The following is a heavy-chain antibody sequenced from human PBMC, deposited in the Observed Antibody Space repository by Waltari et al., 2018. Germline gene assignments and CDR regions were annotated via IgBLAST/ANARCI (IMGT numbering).Heavy chain of an antibody. CDR2: IYHSGST. V-gene: IGHV4-38-2*01. D-gene: IGHD4-17*01. J-gene: IGHJ4*02. CDR1: GYSISSGYY. CDR3: ARVDDYGYDY. Sequence: QVQLQESGPGLVKPSETLSLTCAVSGYSISSGYYWGWIRQPPGKGLEWIGSIYHSGSTYYTPSLKSRVTISVDTSKNQFSLKLSSVTAADTAVYYCARVDDYGYDYWGQGTLVTVSS.